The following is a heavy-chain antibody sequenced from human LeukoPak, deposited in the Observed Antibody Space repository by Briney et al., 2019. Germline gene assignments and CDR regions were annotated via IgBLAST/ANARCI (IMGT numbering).Heavy chain of an antibody. CDR2: INPNSGGT. Sequence: ASVKVSCKASGYTFTGYYMHRVRQAPGQGLEWMGWINPNSGGTNYAQMFQGRATMTRDTSISTAYMELSRLRSDDTAVYYCARDVGYYCSSTSCSHSDAFDIWGQGTMVTVSS. J-gene: IGHJ3*02. CDR1: GYTFTGYY. V-gene: IGHV1-2*02. CDR3: ARDVGYYCSSTSCSHSDAFDI. D-gene: IGHD2-2*01.